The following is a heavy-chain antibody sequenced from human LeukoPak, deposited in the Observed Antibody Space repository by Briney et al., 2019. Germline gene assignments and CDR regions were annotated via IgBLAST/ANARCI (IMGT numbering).Heavy chain of an antibody. J-gene: IGHJ4*02. CDR3: AREGGSYYYFDY. CDR2: INSDGSSA. Sequence: GGSLRLSCAASGFTFSSYWMHWVRQAPGKGLVWLSRINSDGSSASYADSVKGRFTISRGNAKNTLYLQMNSLRAEDTAVYYCAREGGSYYYFDYWGQGTLVTVSS. D-gene: IGHD1-26*01. V-gene: IGHV3-74*01. CDR1: GFTFSSYW.